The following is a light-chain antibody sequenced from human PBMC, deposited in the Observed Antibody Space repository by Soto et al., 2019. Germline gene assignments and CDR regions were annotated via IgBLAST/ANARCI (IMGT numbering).Light chain of an antibody. V-gene: IGKV3D-15*03. CDR2: GAS. CDR3: QQDNNWTWT. J-gene: IGKJ1*01. CDR1: QSISGT. Sequence: EIVMTQSTTTLSVSPGGRATLSCRASQSISGTLAWYQQKPGQAPRLLIYGASIRATSFPARFSGSASRTDFTLTISILQSEDLAVYQCQQDNNWTWTLGKGTK.